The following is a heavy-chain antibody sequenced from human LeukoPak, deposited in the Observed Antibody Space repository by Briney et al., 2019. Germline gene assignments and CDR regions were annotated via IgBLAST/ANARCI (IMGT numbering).Heavy chain of an antibody. CDR2: ISWNSVTI. Sequence: PGRSLRLSCAASGFTFDDYAMHWVRQTPGKGLEWVSGISWNSVTIAYADSAKGRFTISRDNAKNSLYLQMNSLRTDDMALYYCARADSSDRAFDYWGQGTLVTVSS. D-gene: IGHD6-19*01. CDR3: ARADSSDRAFDY. V-gene: IGHV3-9*03. J-gene: IGHJ4*02. CDR1: GFTFDDYA.